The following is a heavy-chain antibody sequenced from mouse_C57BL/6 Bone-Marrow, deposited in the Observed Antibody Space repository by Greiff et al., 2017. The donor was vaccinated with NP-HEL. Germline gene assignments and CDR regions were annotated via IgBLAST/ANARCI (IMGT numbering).Heavy chain of an antibody. CDR2: IDPENGDT. CDR1: GFNIKDDY. CDR3: TTRVGGPFFFAY. J-gene: IGHJ3*01. Sequence: DVQLQESGAELVRPGASVKLSCTASGFNIKDDYMHWVKQRPEQGLEWIGWIDPENGDTEYASKFQGKATITADTSSNTAYLQLSSLTSDDTAVYYCTTRVGGPFFFAYWGQGTLVTVSA. V-gene: IGHV14-4*01.